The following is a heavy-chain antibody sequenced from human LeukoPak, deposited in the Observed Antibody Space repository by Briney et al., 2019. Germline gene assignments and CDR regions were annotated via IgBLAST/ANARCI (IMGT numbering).Heavy chain of an antibody. V-gene: IGHV3-53*01. D-gene: IGHD3-3*02. Sequence: GGSLRLSCAASGFTVSSNYMSWVRQAPGKGLEWVSVIYSGGSTYYADSVKGRFTISRDSSKNTLYLQMNSLRVDETAVDYYATNRLYISSSEDYWGQGILVTVSS. CDR1: GFTVSSNY. J-gene: IGHJ4*02. CDR2: IYSGGST. CDR3: ATNRLYISSSEDY.